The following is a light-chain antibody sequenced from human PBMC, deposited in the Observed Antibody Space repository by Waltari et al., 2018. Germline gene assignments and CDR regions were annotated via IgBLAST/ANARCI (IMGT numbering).Light chain of an antibody. CDR2: TSS. CDR1: QGLNTW. V-gene: IGKV1-12*01. CDR3: QQANSFPWT. Sequence: DVHMTQSPSSVSASVGDRVTISCRASQGLNTWLAWYQQKPGRAPKLLIHTSSILQSGVPSRFSGSGSVTDFTLTISSLQPEDVATYYCQQANSFPWTFGQGTRVDIK. J-gene: IGKJ1*01.